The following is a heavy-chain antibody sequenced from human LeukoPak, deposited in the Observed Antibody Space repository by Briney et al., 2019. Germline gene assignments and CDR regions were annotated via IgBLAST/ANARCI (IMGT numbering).Heavy chain of an antibody. Sequence: SETLSLTCAVYGGSFSGYYWSWIRQPPGKGLEWIGEINHSGSTNYNPSLKSRVTISVDTSKNQFSLKLSSVTAADTAVYYCARYVITGTMGFNYWGQGTLVTVSS. V-gene: IGHV4-34*01. CDR2: INHSGST. J-gene: IGHJ4*02. CDR1: GGSFSGYY. D-gene: IGHD1-20*01. CDR3: ARYVITGTMGFNY.